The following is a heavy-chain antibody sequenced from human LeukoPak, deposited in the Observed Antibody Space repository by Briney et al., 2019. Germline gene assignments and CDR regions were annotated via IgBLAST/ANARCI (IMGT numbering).Heavy chain of an antibody. CDR3: ARRMIAVAVFDY. V-gene: IGHV4-59*01. CDR2: IYSSGST. CDR1: GGSISSYY. D-gene: IGHD6-19*01. J-gene: IGHJ4*02. Sequence: PSETLSLTCTVSGGSISSYYWSWIRQPPGKGLEWLGYIYSSGSTNHNPSLKSRVTVSVDTSKNQFSLKLSSVTAADTAVYYCARRMIAVAVFDYWGQGTLVTVSS.